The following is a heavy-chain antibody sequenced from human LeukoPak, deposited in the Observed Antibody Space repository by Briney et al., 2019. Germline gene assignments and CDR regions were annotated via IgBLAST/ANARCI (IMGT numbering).Heavy chain of an antibody. Sequence: SVKVSCKASGFTFTSPAMQWVRQARGQRLEWIGWIVVGSGNTNYAQKFQERVTITRDMSTSTAYMELSSLRSEDTAVYYCAADGAAGIFDYWGQGTLVTVSS. CDR3: AADGAAGIFDY. J-gene: IGHJ4*02. CDR1: GFTFTSPA. V-gene: IGHV1-58*02. D-gene: IGHD6-13*01. CDR2: IVVGSGNT.